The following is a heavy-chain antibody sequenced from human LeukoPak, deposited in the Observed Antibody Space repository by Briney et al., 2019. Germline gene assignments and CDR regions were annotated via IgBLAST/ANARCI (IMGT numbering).Heavy chain of an antibody. V-gene: IGHV1-8*01. CDR3: ARGRYCSGGSCYGDWFDP. Sequence: GASVKVSCKASGYTFTSYDINWVLQATGQGLEWMGWMNPNSGNTGYAQKFQGRVTMTRNTSISTAYMELSSLRSEDTAVYYCARGRYCSGGSCYGDWFDPWGQGTLVTVSS. J-gene: IGHJ5*02. CDR2: MNPNSGNT. CDR1: GYTFTSYD. D-gene: IGHD2-15*01.